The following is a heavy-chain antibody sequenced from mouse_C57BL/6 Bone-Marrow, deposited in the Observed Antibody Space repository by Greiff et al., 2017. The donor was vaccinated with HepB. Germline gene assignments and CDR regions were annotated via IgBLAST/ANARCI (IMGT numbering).Heavy chain of an antibody. CDR3: ARDRTFAY. CDR1: GYSITSGYY. J-gene: IGHJ3*01. Sequence: DVHLVESGPGLVKPSQSLSLTCSVTGYSITSGYYWNWIRQFPGNKLEWMGYISYDGSNNYNPSLKNRISITRDTSKNQFFLKLNSVTTEDTATYYCARDRTFAYWGQGTLVTVSA. CDR2: ISYDGSN. V-gene: IGHV3-6*01.